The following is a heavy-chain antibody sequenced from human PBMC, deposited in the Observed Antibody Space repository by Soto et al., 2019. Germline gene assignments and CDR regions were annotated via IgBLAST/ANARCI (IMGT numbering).Heavy chain of an antibody. CDR2: IIPIFGTA. CDR3: SGCSSTSCYGAYYYYGMDV. CDR1: GGTFSSYA. D-gene: IGHD2-2*01. J-gene: IGHJ6*02. V-gene: IGHV1-69*13. Sequence: SVKVSCKASGGTFSSYAISWVRQAPGQGLEWMGGIIPIFGTANYAQKFQGRVTITADESTSTAYMELSSLRSEDTAVYYCSGCSSTSCYGAYYYYGMDVWGQGTTVTVSS.